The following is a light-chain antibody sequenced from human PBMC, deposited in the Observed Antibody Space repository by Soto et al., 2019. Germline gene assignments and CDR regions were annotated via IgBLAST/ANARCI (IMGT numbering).Light chain of an antibody. CDR3: QQYHDWPPIT. CDR2: GAS. V-gene: IGKV3-15*01. Sequence: EIVMTQSPDTLSVSPGEGVTLSCRASQSVSSDLAWYQQKPVQSPRLLMYGASTRATDIPARFSGGGSGTEFTLTISSLQSEDVAIYYCQQYHDWPPITFGPGTKVEIK. CDR1: QSVSSD. J-gene: IGKJ3*01.